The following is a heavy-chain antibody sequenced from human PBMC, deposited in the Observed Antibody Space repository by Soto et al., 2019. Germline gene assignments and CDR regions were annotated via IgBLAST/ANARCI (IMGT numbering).Heavy chain of an antibody. V-gene: IGHV3-23*01. Sequence: GGSLRLSCAASGFTFSSYAMSWVRQAPGKGLEWVSLISDSSSSTYYADSVKGRFTISRDNSKNTLYLQMNSLRAEDTAVYYCAKVGPYYNLNWFDPWGQGTLVTVSS. CDR3: AKVGPYYNLNWFDP. CDR1: GFTFSSYA. CDR2: ISDSSSST. D-gene: IGHD3-10*01. J-gene: IGHJ5*02.